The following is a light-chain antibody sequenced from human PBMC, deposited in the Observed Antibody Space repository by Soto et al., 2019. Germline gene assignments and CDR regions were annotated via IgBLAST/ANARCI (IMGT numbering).Light chain of an antibody. J-gene: IGLJ1*01. CDR3: QSYDSSLSGYV. Sequence: QSVLTQPPSVSGAPGQRVTISCTGSSSNIGAGYDVHWYQQLPGTAPKLLIYGNSNRPSGVPDRLSGSKSGTPASLAITWLQAEDEADYYCQSYDSSLSGYVFGTGTKVTVL. CDR1: SSNIGAGYD. V-gene: IGLV1-40*01. CDR2: GNS.